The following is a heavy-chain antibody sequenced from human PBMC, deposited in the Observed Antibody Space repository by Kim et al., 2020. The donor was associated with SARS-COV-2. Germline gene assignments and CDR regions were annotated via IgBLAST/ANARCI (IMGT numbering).Heavy chain of an antibody. D-gene: IGHD3-3*01. CDR2: IYYSGST. J-gene: IGHJ4*02. Sequence: SETLSLTCTVSGGSIISGGYYWSWIRQHPGKGLEWIGYIYYSGSTYYNPSLKSRVTISVDTSKNQFSLKLSSVTAADTAVYYCARGRLTIFGVVNSFDYWGQGTLVTVSS. CDR1: GGSIISGGYY. V-gene: IGHV4-31*03. CDR3: ARGRLTIFGVVNSFDY.